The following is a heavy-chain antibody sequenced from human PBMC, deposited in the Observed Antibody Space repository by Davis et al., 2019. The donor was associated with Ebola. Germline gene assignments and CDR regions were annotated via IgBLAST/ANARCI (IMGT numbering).Heavy chain of an antibody. D-gene: IGHD3-22*01. V-gene: IGHV3-20*04. CDR3: ARWRYDSSGIYYFDY. J-gene: IGHJ4*02. Sequence: GESLKISCAASGFTFENYGMSWVRQAPGKGLERVSAINWNGGNTYYADSVKGRFTISRDNAKNSLFLLMSGLRAEDTALYYCARWRYDSSGIYYFDYWGQGTLVTVSS. CDR2: INWNGGNT. CDR1: GFTFENYG.